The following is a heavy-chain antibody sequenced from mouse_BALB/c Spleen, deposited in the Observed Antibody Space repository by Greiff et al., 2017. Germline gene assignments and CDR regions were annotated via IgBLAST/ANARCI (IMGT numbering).Heavy chain of an antibody. CDR2: IRSGGST. V-gene: IGHV2-2*02. D-gene: IGHD2-3*01. J-gene: IGHJ1*01. CDR1: GFTFTSYG. Sequence: QVQLQQSGPGLVQPSQSLSISCTASGFTFTSYGVHWVRQSPGKGLEWLGVIRSGGSTDYNAAVISRLNISKDNYKTQVFFKMNSIRANDTAIYYCARSGLLHWYFDVWGEGTAVTVSS. CDR3: ARSGLLHWYFDV.